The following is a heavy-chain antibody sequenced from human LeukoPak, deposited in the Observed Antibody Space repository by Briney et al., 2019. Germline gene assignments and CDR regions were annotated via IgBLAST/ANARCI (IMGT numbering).Heavy chain of an antibody. CDR3: ARDQSDGYFDY. D-gene: IGHD5-24*01. CDR1: GDSISRYY. J-gene: IGHJ4*02. Sequence: SETLSLTCTVSGDSISRYYWSWIRQPPGKGLEWIGYIYYSGTTNYNPSLKSRVTISVDTSKNQFSLKLGSVTAADTAVYYCARDQSDGYFDYWGQGTLVTVSS. V-gene: IGHV4-59*01. CDR2: IYYSGTT.